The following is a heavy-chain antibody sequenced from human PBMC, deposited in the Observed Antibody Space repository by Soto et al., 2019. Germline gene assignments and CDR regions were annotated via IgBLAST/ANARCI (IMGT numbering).Heavy chain of an antibody. Sequence: GGSLRLSCTASGFTFGDYAMSWFRQAPGKGLEWVGFIRSKAYGGTTEYAASVKGRFTISRDDSKSIAYLQMNSLKTEDKAVYYCTRDGRIRTGRHFDYWGQGTLVTVSS. J-gene: IGHJ4*02. CDR2: IRSKAYGGTT. V-gene: IGHV3-49*03. CDR1: GFTFGDYA. D-gene: IGHD1-1*01. CDR3: TRDGRIRTGRHFDY.